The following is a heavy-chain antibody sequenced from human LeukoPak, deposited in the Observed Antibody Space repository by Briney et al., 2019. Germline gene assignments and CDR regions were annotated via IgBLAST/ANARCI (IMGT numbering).Heavy chain of an antibody. Sequence: KPSETLSLTCTVSGGSISSSSYYWGWIRRSPGKGLEWIGSIYYSGSTYNNPSLRSRITISVDTSKNHFSLKLSSVTAADTAVYYCAGPYDILTGTYAPFDYWGQGTLVTVSS. CDR1: GGSISSSSYY. J-gene: IGHJ4*02. CDR2: IYYSGST. D-gene: IGHD3-9*01. CDR3: AGPYDILTGTYAPFDY. V-gene: IGHV4-39*02.